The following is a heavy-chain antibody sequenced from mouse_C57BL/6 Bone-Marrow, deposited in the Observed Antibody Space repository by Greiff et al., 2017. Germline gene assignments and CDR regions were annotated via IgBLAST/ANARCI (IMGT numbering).Heavy chain of an antibody. CDR1: GSTFTSYG. J-gene: IGHJ3*01. CDR2: IYPRSGNT. Sequence: QVQLQQSGAELARPGASVTLSCKASGSTFTSYGISWVKQRTGQGLEWIGEIYPRSGNTYYNEKVKGKATLTADKSSSTAYMELRSLTSEDSAVYFCARFYDGYPFAYWGQGTLVTVSA. CDR3: ARFYDGYPFAY. D-gene: IGHD2-3*01. V-gene: IGHV1-81*01.